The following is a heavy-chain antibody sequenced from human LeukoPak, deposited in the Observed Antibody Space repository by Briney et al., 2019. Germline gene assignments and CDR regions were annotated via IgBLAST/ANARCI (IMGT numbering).Heavy chain of an antibody. Sequence: GGSLRLSCAASGFTFSSYWMSWVRQAPGKGLEWVSSISSGSDYIYYVDSVKGRFTISRDNAKKSLYLQMNYLRAEDTAVYYCARIGGSYFDYWGQGTLVTVSS. CDR3: ARIGGSYFDY. D-gene: IGHD1-26*01. J-gene: IGHJ4*02. CDR2: ISSGSDYI. V-gene: IGHV3-21*01. CDR1: GFTFSSYW.